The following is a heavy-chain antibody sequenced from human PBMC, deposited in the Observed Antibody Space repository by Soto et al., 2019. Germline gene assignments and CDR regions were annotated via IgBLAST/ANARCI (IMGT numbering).Heavy chain of an antibody. V-gene: IGHV3-15*01. CDR3: VTGQYCDY. Sequence: GGSLRLSCIGSGFTFSNAWINWVRQAPGKGLEWVGRIKSKPDGGTTDYAAPVKGRFTISRDDSKNTVYLQMNSLKTEDTALYYCVTGQYCDYWGQGTLVTVSS. CDR1: GFTFSNAW. CDR2: IKSKPDGGTT. J-gene: IGHJ4*02.